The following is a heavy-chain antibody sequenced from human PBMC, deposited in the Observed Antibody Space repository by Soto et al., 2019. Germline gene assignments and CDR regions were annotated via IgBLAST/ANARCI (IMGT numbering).Heavy chain of an antibody. CDR2: IIPILGIA. D-gene: IGHD3-16*01. CDR1: GGTFSSYT. J-gene: IGHJ5*02. V-gene: IGHV1-69*02. CDR3: ARVPVIHLGPWFDP. Sequence: QVQLVQSGAEVKKPGSSVKVSCKASGGTFSSYTISWVRQAPGQGLEWMGRIIPILGIANYAQKFQGRVTITADNSTSTAYMELSSLRAEDTAVYYCARVPVIHLGPWFDPWGQGTLVTVSS.